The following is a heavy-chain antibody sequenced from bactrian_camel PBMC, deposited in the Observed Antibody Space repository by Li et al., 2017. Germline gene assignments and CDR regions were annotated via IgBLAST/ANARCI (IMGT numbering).Heavy chain of an antibody. CDR1: QYVYRSYH. Sequence: HVQLVESGGGSVQAGGSLRLSCTTSQYVYRSYHMGWFRQAPGKEREVIASIYTGGSYIYYVDSVKGRFTISQDNAKNTMYLEMNALKPEDTAKYFCAADAGQSRCSAGFCYCAWGEGTQVTVS. CDR3: AADAGQSRCSAGFCYCA. CDR2: IYTGGSYI. D-gene: IGHD2*01. V-gene: IGHV3S54*01. J-gene: IGHJ4*01.